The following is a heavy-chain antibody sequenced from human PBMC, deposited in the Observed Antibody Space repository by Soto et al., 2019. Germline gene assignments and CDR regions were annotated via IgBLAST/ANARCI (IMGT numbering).Heavy chain of an antibody. CDR3: SRDNWNDV. V-gene: IGHV3-66*01. CDR2: IYSDGST. D-gene: IGHD1-20*01. J-gene: IGHJ4*02. Sequence: PGGSLRLSCAASGFTVSSNYMTWLRQAPGKGLEWVSVIYSDGSTYYTDSVKGRFIISRDNSKNTLYLQMNSLTAEDTAVYYCSRDNWNDVWGQGTLVTVSS. CDR1: GFTVSSNY.